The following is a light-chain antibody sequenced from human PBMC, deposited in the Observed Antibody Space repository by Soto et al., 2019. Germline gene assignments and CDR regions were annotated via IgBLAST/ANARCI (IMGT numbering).Light chain of an antibody. Sequence: EIVLTQSPGTLSLSPGERATLSCRSSQSVSSSYLAWYQQKPGQAPRLLIYHVSSRATGIPDRFSDSGSGTDFTLTISRLEPEDFVVYYCQQYGSSPTFGQGTKVEIK. V-gene: IGKV3-20*01. CDR1: QSVSSSY. J-gene: IGKJ1*01. CDR3: QQYGSSPT. CDR2: HVS.